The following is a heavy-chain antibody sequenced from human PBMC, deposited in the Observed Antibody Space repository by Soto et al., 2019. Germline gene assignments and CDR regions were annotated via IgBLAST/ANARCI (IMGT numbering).Heavy chain of an antibody. CDR1: GYTFTSYD. CDR2: MNPNSGNT. D-gene: IGHD6-25*01. J-gene: IGHJ2*01. Sequence: QVQLVQSGAEVTKPGASVKVSCKASGYTFTSYDINWVRQATGQGLEWMGWMNPNSGNTGYAQKFQGRVTMTRNTSISTAYMELSSLRSEDTAVYYCARGPFAGSAVGWYFDLWGRGTLVTVSS. V-gene: IGHV1-8*01. CDR3: ARGPFAGSAVGWYFDL.